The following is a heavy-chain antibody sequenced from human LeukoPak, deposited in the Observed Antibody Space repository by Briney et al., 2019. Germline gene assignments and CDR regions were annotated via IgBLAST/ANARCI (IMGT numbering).Heavy chain of an antibody. CDR2: IKQDGSEK. Sequence: GGSLRLSCAASGFTFSSYAMSWVRQAPGKGLEWVANIKQDGSEKYYVDSVKGRFTISRDNAKNSLYLQMNSLRAEDTAVYYCARERFSSSWYGGECGYWRQGTLVSVSS. CDR1: GFTFSSYA. CDR3: ARERFSSSWYGGECGY. V-gene: IGHV3-7*01. D-gene: IGHD6-13*01. J-gene: IGHJ4*02.